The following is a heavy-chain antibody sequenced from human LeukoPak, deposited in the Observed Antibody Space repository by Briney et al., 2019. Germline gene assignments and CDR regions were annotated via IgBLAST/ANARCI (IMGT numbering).Heavy chain of an antibody. CDR2: ISYDGSNK. V-gene: IGHV3-30-3*01. CDR3: ARANYDFWSGYH. Sequence: GRSLRLSCAASGFTFSSYAMHWVRQAPGKGPEWVAAISYDGSNKYYADSVKGRFTISRDNSKNTLYLQMNSLRAEDTAVYYCARANYDFWSGYHRGQGTLVTVSS. CDR1: GFTFSSYA. J-gene: IGHJ4*02. D-gene: IGHD3-3*01.